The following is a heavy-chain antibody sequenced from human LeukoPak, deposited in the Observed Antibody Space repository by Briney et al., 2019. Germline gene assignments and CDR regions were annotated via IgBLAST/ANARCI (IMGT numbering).Heavy chain of an antibody. CDR1: GGSISNTRYY. D-gene: IGHD2-2*01. Sequence: PSETLSLTCSVSGGSISNTRYYWGWIRQAPGKGLEWIGSIYYSGSTDYNPSLKSRVTISVDTSKNQVSLRLSSVTAADTAIYYCARQWVVVWDGKLLMSWVDPWGQGTLVTVSS. CDR2: IYYSGST. V-gene: IGHV4-39*01. CDR3: ARQWVVVWDGKLLMSWVDP. J-gene: IGHJ5*02.